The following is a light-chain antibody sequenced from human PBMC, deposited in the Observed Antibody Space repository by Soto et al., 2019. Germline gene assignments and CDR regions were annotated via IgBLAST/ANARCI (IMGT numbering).Light chain of an antibody. CDR3: QSYDSSLSGFLV. V-gene: IGLV1-40*01. CDR2: GNS. Sequence: QSVLTQPPSVSGAPGQRVTISCTGSSSNIGAGYDVHWYQQLPGTAPKLLIYGNSNRPTGVPDRSSGSKSGTSASLAITGLQAEDEDDYYCQSYDSSLSGFLVFGGGTQLTVL. J-gene: IGLJ2*01. CDR1: SSNIGAGYD.